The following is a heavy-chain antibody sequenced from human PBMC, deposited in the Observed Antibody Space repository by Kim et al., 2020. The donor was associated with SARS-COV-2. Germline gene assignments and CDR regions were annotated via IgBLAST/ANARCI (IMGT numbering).Heavy chain of an antibody. CDR2: MNPNSGNT. Sequence: ASVKVSCKASGYTFTSYDINWVRQATGQGLEWMGWMNPNSGNTGYAQKFQGRVTMTRNTSISTAYMELSSLRSEDTAVYYCASGRRGKGIVVVVAATYYYYVDVWGKGATVTGSS. D-gene: IGHD2-15*01. J-gene: IGHJ6*03. CDR1: GYTFTSYD. V-gene: IGHV1-8*01. CDR3: ASGRRGKGIVVVVAATYYYYVDV.